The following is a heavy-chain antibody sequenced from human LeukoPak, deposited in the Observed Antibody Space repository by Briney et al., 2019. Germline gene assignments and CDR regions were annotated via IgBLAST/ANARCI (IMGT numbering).Heavy chain of an antibody. Sequence: GSLRLSCAASGFTFSRYAMTWVRQVPGKGLEWVSLISGSADTTYYAESVKGRFTISRDNAKNTLYLHMNSLTADDTAVYFCAKAVGSGSYRHSDYWGQGTLVTVSS. CDR1: GFTFSRYA. CDR2: ISGSADTT. V-gene: IGHV3-23*01. CDR3: AKAVGSGSYRHSDY. J-gene: IGHJ4*02. D-gene: IGHD3-10*01.